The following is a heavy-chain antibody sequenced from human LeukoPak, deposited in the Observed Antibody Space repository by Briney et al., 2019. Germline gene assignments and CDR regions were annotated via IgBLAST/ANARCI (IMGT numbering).Heavy chain of an antibody. CDR1: GFTFSSYG. D-gene: IGHD6-13*01. Sequence: PGRSLRLSCAASGFTFSSYGMHWVRQAPGKGLEWVAVISHDGSKEYYADSVKGRFTISRDNAKNSLHLQMNSLRDEDTAVYYCARDPGNFDYWGHGTLVTVSS. CDR3: ARDPGNFDY. J-gene: IGHJ4*01. CDR2: ISHDGSKE. V-gene: IGHV3-30*03.